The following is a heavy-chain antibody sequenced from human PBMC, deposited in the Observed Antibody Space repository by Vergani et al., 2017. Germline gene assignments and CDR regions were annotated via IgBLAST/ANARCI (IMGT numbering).Heavy chain of an antibody. CDR3: ARDTDWQIGSGWSSYYFDC. J-gene: IGHJ4*02. Sequence: QVQLVESGGGVVQPGRSLRLSCAASGFTFSSYGMHWVRQAPGKGLEWVAVIWYDGSNKYYADSVKGRFTISRDNSKNTLYLQMNSLRAEDTAVYYCARDTDWQIGSGWSSYYFDCWGQETLVTVSS. D-gene: IGHD6-19*01. CDR2: IWYDGSNK. V-gene: IGHV3-33*01. CDR1: GFTFSSYG.